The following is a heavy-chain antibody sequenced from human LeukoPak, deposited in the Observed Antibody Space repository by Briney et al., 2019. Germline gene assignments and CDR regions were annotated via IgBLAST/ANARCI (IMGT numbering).Heavy chain of an antibody. V-gene: IGHV4-30-2*01. CDR3: ARGVRDSSGWYHLNY. Sequence: PSQTLSLTCAVSGGSISSGGYSWSWIRQPPGKGLEWIGYIYHSGSTNYNPSLKSRVAMSVDTSKSQFSLKMTSVTAADTAVYYCARGVRDSSGWYHLNYWGQGTLVTVSS. CDR1: GGSISSGGYS. J-gene: IGHJ4*02. D-gene: IGHD6-19*01. CDR2: IYHSGST.